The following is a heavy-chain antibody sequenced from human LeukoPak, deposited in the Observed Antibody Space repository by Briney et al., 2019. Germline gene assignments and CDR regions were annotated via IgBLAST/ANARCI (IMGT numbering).Heavy chain of an antibody. CDR3: ARDRGEGCSSTSCYAGLDY. CDR1: GGSISSYY. Sequence: PETLSLTCTVSGGSISSYYWSWIRQPPGKGLEWIGYIYYSGSTNYNPSLKSRVTISVDTSKNQFSLKLSSVTAADTAVYYCARDRGEGCSSTSCYAGLDYWGQGTLVTVSS. CDR2: IYYSGST. D-gene: IGHD2-2*01. V-gene: IGHV4-59*01. J-gene: IGHJ4*02.